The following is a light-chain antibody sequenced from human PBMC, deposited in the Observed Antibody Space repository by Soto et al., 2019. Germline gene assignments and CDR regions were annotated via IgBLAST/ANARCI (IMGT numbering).Light chain of an antibody. CDR1: SSDIGSYDL. Sequence: QSALTQPASVSGSPGQSITISCTGTSSDIGSYDLVSWYQQHPGNAPRLIIYEVNKRPSGVSNRFSGSKSGNTASLTVSGLQAEDGAEYYCCSYATTTLFGGGTKVNVL. CDR3: CSYATTTL. V-gene: IGLV2-23*02. J-gene: IGLJ2*01. CDR2: EVN.